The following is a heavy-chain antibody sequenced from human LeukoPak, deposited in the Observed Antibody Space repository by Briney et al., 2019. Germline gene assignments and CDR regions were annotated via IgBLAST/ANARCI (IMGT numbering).Heavy chain of an antibody. V-gene: IGHV4-34*01. CDR1: GGSFSGYY. J-gene: IGHJ4*02. CDR3: ARGARSSQSLRY. D-gene: IGHD1-26*01. CDR2: INHSGST. Sequence: SETLSLTCAVYGGSFSGYYWSWIRQPPGKGLEWIGEINHSGSTNYNPSLKSRVTISVDTSKNQISLKLSSVTAADTAVYYCARGARSSQSLRYWGQGTLVTVSS.